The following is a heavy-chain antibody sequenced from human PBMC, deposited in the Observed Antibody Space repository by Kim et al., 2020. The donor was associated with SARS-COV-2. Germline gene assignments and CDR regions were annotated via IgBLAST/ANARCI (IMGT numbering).Heavy chain of an antibody. J-gene: IGHJ6*02. Sequence: KGRLTISRDNSKNTLDLQMNSLRAEDTAVYYCARPYGSGSYYYYYYGMDVWGQGTTVTVSS. D-gene: IGHD3-10*01. V-gene: IGHV3-30*01. CDR3: ARPYGSGSYYYYYYGMDV.